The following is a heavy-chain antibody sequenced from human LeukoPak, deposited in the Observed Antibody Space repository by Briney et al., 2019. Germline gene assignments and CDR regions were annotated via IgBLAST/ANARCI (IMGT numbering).Heavy chain of an antibody. CDR1: GFTFSSYG. D-gene: IGHD2-15*01. V-gene: IGHV3-33*06. CDR3: AKDGGGYCSGGSCYPGRLDY. CDR2: IWYDGSNK. Sequence: PGRSLRLSCAASGFTFSSYGMHWVRQAPGKGLEWVGIIWYDGSNKYYADSVKGRFTISRDNSKNTLYLQMNSLRAEDTAVYYCAKDGGGYCSGGSCYPGRLDYWGQGTLVTVSS. J-gene: IGHJ4*02.